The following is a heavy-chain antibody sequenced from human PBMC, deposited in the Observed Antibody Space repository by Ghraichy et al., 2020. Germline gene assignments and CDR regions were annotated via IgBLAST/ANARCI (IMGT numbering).Heavy chain of an antibody. Sequence: LSLTCAASGFTFSASWMSWVRQVPGKGLEWVANIKQDGSAQNYVDSVRGRFTISRDNAKSSLFLQMDSLRVEDTALYYCARGGGNFDLWGQDPWSPSPQ. V-gene: IGHV3-7*01. D-gene: IGHD4-23*01. CDR1: GFTFSASW. J-gene: IGHJ4*01. CDR2: IKQDGSAQ. CDR3: ARGGGNFDL.